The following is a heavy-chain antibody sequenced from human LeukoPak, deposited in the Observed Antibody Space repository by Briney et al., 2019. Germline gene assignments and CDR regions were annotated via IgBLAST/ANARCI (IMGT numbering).Heavy chain of an antibody. CDR1: GLTFSSYA. Sequence: PGGSLRLSCAPSGLTFSSYAMSCVRQAPGKGLEWGSFISGGGGSTYYADSVKGRFTISRDNSKNTLYLQMNILRAEDTAVYYCAKPRGSGSSYNGGFDYWGQGTLVTVSS. D-gene: IGHD3-10*01. CDR3: AKPRGSGSSYNGGFDY. V-gene: IGHV3-23*01. CDR2: ISGGGGST. J-gene: IGHJ4*02.